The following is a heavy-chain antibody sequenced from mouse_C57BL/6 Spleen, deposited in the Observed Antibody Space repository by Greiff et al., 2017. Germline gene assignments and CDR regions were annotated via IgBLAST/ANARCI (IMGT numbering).Heavy chain of an antibody. CDR3: AKGDDGPGYYYAMDY. D-gene: IGHD2-3*01. CDR2: IYPGSGST. V-gene: IGHV1-55*01. J-gene: IGHJ4*01. CDR1: GYTFTSYW. Sequence: QVQLQQPGAELVKPGASVKMSCKASGYTFTSYWITWVKQRPGQGLEWIGDIYPGSGSTNYNEKFKSKATLTVDTSSSTAYMQLSSLTSEDSAVYYCAKGDDGPGYYYAMDYWGQGTSVTVSS.